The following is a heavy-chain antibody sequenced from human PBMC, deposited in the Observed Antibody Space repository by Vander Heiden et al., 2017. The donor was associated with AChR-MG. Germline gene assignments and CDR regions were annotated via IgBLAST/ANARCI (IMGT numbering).Heavy chain of an antibody. CDR3: AVVGNFGDY. Sequence: QVQLVQSGAEVKKPGSSVTVSCQASGGTFSSYAISWMRQAPGQGLEWMGGIIPIFGTANYAQKFQGRVTITADESTSTAYMELSSLRSEDTAVYYCAVVGNFGDYWGQGTLVTVSS. V-gene: IGHV1-69*01. D-gene: IGHD3-22*01. CDR1: GGTFSSYA. J-gene: IGHJ4*02. CDR2: IIPIFGTA.